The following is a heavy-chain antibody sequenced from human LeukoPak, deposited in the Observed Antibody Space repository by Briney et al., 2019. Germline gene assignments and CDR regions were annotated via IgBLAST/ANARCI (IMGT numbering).Heavy chain of an antibody. CDR2: INWNGGST. V-gene: IGHV3-20*04. CDR1: GFTFSSYS. D-gene: IGHD6-6*01. J-gene: IGHJ4*02. Sequence: GGSLRLSCAASGFTFSSYSMNWVRQAPGKGLEWVSGINWNGGSTGYADSVKGRFTISRDNAKNSLYLQMNSLRAEDTALYYCARGKGYSSSSGYDYWGQGTLVTVSS. CDR3: ARGKGYSSSSGYDY.